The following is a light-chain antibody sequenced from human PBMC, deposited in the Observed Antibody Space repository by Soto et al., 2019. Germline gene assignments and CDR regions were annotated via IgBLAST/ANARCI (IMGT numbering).Light chain of an antibody. J-gene: IGKJ4*01. CDR1: QDIRKY. CDR2: DAS. Sequence: DIQMTQSPSSLSASVGDRVTITCQASQDIRKYLNWYQQKPGKAPKLLIYDASNLETGVPSRFSRSGSGTDFTFTISSLQPEDIATYYCQQSVNLPTFGGGTKVEIK. V-gene: IGKV1-33*01. CDR3: QQSVNLPT.